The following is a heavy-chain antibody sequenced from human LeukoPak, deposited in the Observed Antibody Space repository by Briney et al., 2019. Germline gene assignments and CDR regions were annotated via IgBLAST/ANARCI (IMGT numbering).Heavy chain of an antibody. CDR1: GFTFSTYW. D-gene: IGHD6-19*01. Sequence: GGSLRLSCAASGFTFSTYWMHWVRQAPGKGLVWVSRIKSDGSSISYADSVKGRFTISRDNAKNTLYLQMNSLRADDTAVYYCVRDSGGSGPGYFDLWGRGSLVAVSS. J-gene: IGHJ2*01. CDR2: IKSDGSSI. V-gene: IGHV3-74*01. CDR3: VRDSGGSGPGYFDL.